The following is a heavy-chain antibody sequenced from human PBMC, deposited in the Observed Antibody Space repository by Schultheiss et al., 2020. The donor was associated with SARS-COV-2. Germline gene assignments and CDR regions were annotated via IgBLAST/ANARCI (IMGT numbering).Heavy chain of an antibody. J-gene: IGHJ4*02. CDR2: IKQDGSVE. Sequence: GGSLRLSCAASGFTFSSYAMHWVRQAPGKGLQWVANIKQDGSVEHYVDSVRGRFIISRDNAKNSLDLQMNSLRVEDTAVYYCVKEGEEMGSSWGQGTLVTVSS. CDR1: GFTFSSYA. D-gene: IGHD5-24*01. V-gene: IGHV3-7*03. CDR3: VKEGEEMGSS.